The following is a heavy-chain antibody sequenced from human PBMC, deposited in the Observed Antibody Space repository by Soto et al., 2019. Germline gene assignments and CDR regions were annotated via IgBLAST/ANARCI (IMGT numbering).Heavy chain of an antibody. D-gene: IGHD4-17*01. J-gene: IGHJ4*02. CDR3: ARGLYGAYGQDF. Sequence: EVQLVESGENLVQPGGSLRLSCAASGFTFSSYWIHWVRQAPGKGLVWVSRIKGDEITTNYADSVKGRFTTARDNAKNTVFLQMHSLRAEDTALYYCARGLYGAYGQDFWGQGMLVTVSS. V-gene: IGHV3-74*01. CDR2: IKGDEITT. CDR1: GFTFSSYW.